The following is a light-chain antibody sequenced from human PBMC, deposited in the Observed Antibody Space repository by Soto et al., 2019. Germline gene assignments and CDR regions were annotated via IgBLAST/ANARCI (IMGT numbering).Light chain of an antibody. CDR2: DVS. V-gene: IGLV2-14*01. CDR1: SSDVGGYNY. CDR3: SSYTSSSTLFYV. J-gene: IGLJ1*01. Sequence: QSALTRPASVSGSPGQSITISCTGTSSDVGGYNYVSWCQQHPGKAPKLMIYDVSNRPSGVSNRFSGSKSGNTASLTISGLQAEDEADYYCSSYTSSSTLFYVFGTGTKVTVL.